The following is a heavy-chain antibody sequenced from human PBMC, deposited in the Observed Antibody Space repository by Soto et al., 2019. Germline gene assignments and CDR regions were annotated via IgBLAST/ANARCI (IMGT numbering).Heavy chain of an antibody. CDR1: GGSISSYY. D-gene: IGHD3-3*01. J-gene: IGHJ6*02. V-gene: IGHV4-59*01. Sequence: SETLSLTCTVSGGSISSYYWSWIRQPPGKGLEWIGYIYYSGSTNYNPSLKSRVTISVDTSKNQFSLKLSSVTAADTAVYYCARDKAYYDFWSGYSNYYYYYGMDVWGQGATVTVSS. CDR2: IYYSGST. CDR3: ARDKAYYDFWSGYSNYYYYYGMDV.